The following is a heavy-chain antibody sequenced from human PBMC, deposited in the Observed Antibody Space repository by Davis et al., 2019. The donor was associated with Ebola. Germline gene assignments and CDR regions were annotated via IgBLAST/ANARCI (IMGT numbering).Heavy chain of an antibody. D-gene: IGHD3-16*01. CDR3: ASLGGEAGAFTGFDY. V-gene: IGHV4-59*01. J-gene: IGHJ4*02. CDR2: IYYSGST. Sequence: MPGGSLRLSCTVSGGSISNYYWSWIRQSPGKGLEWIAYIYYSGSTSYNPSLKSRVTMSVDTSKNQFSLKLTSVTAADAAVYYCASLGGEAGAFTGFDYWGQGTLVTVSS. CDR1: GGSISNYY.